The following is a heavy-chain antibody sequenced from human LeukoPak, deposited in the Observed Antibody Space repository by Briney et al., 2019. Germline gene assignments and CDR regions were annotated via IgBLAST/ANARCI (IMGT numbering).Heavy chain of an antibody. CDR1: GFTFSDYW. CDR3: VRGLQEIDS. Sequence: PGGSLRLSCAASGFTFSDYWMAWVRQAPGRGLEWVANIKKDVSEKYYVESVKGRFSISRDNAKNSLYLQMSSLRVEDTAVYYCVRGLQEIDSWGQGTLVTVSS. J-gene: IGHJ5*01. CDR2: IKKDVSEK. V-gene: IGHV3-7*01.